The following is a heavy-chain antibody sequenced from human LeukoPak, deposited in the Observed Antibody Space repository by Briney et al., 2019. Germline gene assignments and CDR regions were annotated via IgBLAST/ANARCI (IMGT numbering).Heavy chain of an antibody. D-gene: IGHD2-2*01. CDR1: GFTFDDYA. CDR3: ARAFVVVVPAARRHFDY. CDR2: ISWNSGSI. Sequence: GGSLRLSCAASGFTFDDYAMHWVRQAPGKGLEWVSGISWNSGSIGYADSVKGRFTISRDNAKNSLYLQMNSLRAEDTAVYYCARAFVVVVPAARRHFDYWGQGTLVTVSS. J-gene: IGHJ4*02. V-gene: IGHV3-9*01.